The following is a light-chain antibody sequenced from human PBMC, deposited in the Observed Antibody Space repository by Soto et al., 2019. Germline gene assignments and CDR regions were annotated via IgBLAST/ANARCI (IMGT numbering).Light chain of an antibody. CDR1: QTISSTY. Sequence: EFVLTQSPGTLSLSPGDRATLSCRASQTISSTYLAWYQQKAGQAPRLLIYAASTRATGIPDRFSGSGSGTDFNLTISRLETEEFAVYDCQQYGSSTKTFGQGTKVEIK. CDR3: QQYGSSTKT. V-gene: IGKV3-20*01. J-gene: IGKJ1*01. CDR2: AAS.